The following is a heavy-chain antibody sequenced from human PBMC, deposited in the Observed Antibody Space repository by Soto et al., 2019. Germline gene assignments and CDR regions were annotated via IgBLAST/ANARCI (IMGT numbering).Heavy chain of an antibody. Sequence: SETLSLTCSVSGDYIHVGGYYWTWIRQRPGKGLEWMGYIYYTGKTYYNPSLETRLTMSVDRSKNQFSLRLTSVTAADTAVYFCGRDLTSNANCIDPWGQGTLVTVSS. J-gene: IGHJ5*02. D-gene: IGHD2-2*01. V-gene: IGHV4-30-4*01. CDR3: GRDLTSNANCIDP. CDR1: GDYIHVGGYY. CDR2: IYYTGKT.